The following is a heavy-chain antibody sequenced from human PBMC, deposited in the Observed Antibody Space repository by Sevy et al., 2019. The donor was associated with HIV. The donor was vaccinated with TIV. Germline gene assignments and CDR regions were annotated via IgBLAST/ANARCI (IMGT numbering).Heavy chain of an antibody. Sequence: SETLSLTCTVSGDSLSDYYWSWIRQPPGKGLEWIGFVFYSGTTTYNPSLGSRVSISVDTSKNQFSLGLTSVTAADTALFYLAKGAPGCLRHFFFDYWGRGTQVTVSS. V-gene: IGHV4-59*01. J-gene: IGHJ4*02. D-gene: IGHD1-26*01. CDR1: GDSLSDYY. CDR2: VFYSGTT. CDR3: AKGAPGCLRHFFFDY.